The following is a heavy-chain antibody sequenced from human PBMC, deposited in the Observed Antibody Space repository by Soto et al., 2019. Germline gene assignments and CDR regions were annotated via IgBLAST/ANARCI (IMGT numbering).Heavy chain of an antibody. V-gene: IGHV1-69*06. Sequence: SVXVSFKASWGTFSIYAIIFFRQAPGQGLEWMGGIIPIFGTANYAQKLQGRVTITADKSTSTAYMELSSLRYEDKAVYYCARTRFRGLEVCGQGPTVNVYS. J-gene: IGHJ6*01. CDR3: ARTRFRGLEV. CDR1: WGTFSIYA. D-gene: IGHD2-2*01. CDR2: IIPIFGTA.